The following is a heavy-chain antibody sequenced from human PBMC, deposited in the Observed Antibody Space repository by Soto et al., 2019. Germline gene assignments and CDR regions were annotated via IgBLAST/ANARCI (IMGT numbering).Heavy chain of an antibody. CDR1: GFTFSSYA. V-gene: IGHV3-23*01. D-gene: IGHD6-13*01. CDR3: ATKSSSSLGFDY. Sequence: GGSLRLSCAASGFTFSSYAMSWVRQAPGKGLEWVSAISGSGGTTYYADSVKGRFTISRDNSKNTLYLQMNSLRVEDTAVYYCATKSSSSLGFDYWGQGTLVTVSS. J-gene: IGHJ4*02. CDR2: ISGSGGTT.